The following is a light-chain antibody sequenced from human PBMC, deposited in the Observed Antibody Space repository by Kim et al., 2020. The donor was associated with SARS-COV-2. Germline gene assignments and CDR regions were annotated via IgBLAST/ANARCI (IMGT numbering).Light chain of an antibody. J-gene: IGKJ5*01. CDR1: QVIVIL. V-gene: IGKV1-12*01. CDR3: QQANSFPIT. Sequence: VSVGDRVTITCRAIQVIVILLSWYLQKIEKAPQLLFYAASTFRSVGPSRFSGSRSGTDFNLTISSLQPDDFATYYCQQANSFPITFCQGTRLEIK. CDR2: AAS.